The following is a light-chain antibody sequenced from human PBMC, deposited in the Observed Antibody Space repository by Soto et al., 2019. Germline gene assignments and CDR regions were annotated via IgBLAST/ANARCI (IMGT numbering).Light chain of an antibody. CDR2: DVS. J-gene: IGLJ1*01. Sequence: QPVLTQPASVSGSPGQSITISCTGSSSDIGRYTYVSWYQQHVGKAPKLIIHDVSYRPSGISYRFSGSKSGNTASLTISGLQADDEADYYCTSYTTSSTYVFGSGTKLTVL. V-gene: IGLV2-14*01. CDR3: TSYTTSSTYV. CDR1: SSDIGRYTY.